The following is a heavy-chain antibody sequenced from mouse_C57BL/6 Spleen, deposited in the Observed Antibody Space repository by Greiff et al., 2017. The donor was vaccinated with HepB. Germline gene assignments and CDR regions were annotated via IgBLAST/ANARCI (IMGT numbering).Heavy chain of an antibody. CDR3: ASQGDGYSYFDY. D-gene: IGHD2-3*01. CDR2: IYPRSGNT. CDR1: GYTFTSYG. J-gene: IGHJ2*01. V-gene: IGHV1-81*01. Sequence: QVQLKQSGAELARPGASVKLSCKASGYTFTSYGISWVKQRTGQGLEWIGEIYPRSGNTYYNEKFKGKATLTADKSSSTAYMELRSLTSEDSAVYFCASQGDGYSYFDYWGQGTTLTVSS.